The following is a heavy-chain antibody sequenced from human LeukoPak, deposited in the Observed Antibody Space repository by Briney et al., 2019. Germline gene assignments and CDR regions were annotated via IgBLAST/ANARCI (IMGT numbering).Heavy chain of an antibody. D-gene: IGHD6-13*01. CDR3: ARDLGGIAAAAADY. CDR2: IYYSGST. Sequence: SETLSLTCTVSGGSISSSSYYWGWIRQPPGKGLEWIGSIYYSGSTYYNPSLKSRVTISVDTSKNQFSLKLSSVTAADTAVYYCARDLGGIAAAAADYWGQGTLVTVSS. J-gene: IGHJ4*02. CDR1: GGSISSSSYY. V-gene: IGHV4-39*07.